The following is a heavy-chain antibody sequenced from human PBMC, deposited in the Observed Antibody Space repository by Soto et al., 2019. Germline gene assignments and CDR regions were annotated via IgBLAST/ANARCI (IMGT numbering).Heavy chain of an antibody. J-gene: IGHJ4*02. CDR3: ARDRGTTMITFGGVIVRPPSAFDY. D-gene: IGHD3-16*02. CDR2: IYTSGST. V-gene: IGHV4-4*07. Sequence: SETLSVTCTVSVGSISSYYWSWIRQPAGKGLEWIGRIYTSGSTNYNPSLKIRVTMSVDTSKNQFSLKLSSVTAADTAVYYCARDRGTTMITFGGVIVRPPSAFDYWGQGTLVTVSS. CDR1: VGSISSYY.